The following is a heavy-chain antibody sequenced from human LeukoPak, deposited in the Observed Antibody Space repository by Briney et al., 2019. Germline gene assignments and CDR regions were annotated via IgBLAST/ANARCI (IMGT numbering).Heavy chain of an antibody. CDR3: ARDLVNWDYYSSGSPPLADV. J-gene: IGHJ6*04. Sequence: TSETLSLTCTVSGGSISSYYWSWIRQPPGKGLEWIGYIYYSGSTNYNPSLKSRVTISVDTSKNQFSLKLSSVTAADTAVYYCARDLVNWDYYSSGSPPLADVWGKGTTVTVSS. CDR2: IYYSGST. CDR1: GGSISSYY. V-gene: IGHV4-59*01. D-gene: IGHD3-10*01.